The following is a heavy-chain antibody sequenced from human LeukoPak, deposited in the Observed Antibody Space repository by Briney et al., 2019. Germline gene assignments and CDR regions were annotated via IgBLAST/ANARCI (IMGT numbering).Heavy chain of an antibody. D-gene: IGHD1-26*01. CDR1: GFTFSSYG. CDR3: AIDLYSGSLGY. V-gene: IGHV3-30*02. Sequence: GGSLRLSCAASGFTFSSYGMHWVRQAPGKGLEWVAFIRYVGSNKYYADSVKGRFTISRDNSKNTLYLQMNSLRAEDTAVYYCAIDLYSGSLGYWGQGTLVTVSS. CDR2: IRYVGSNK. J-gene: IGHJ4*02.